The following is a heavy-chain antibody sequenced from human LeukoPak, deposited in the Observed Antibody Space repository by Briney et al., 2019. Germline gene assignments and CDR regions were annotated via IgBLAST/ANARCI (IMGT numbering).Heavy chain of an antibody. CDR2: ISSGSSIM. CDR3: ARGDTYYDILTGYYVRYYFDY. D-gene: IGHD3-9*01. J-gene: IGHJ4*02. Sequence: TGGSLRLSCVASGFTFGSYSMNWVRQAPGKGLEWVSYISSGSSIMYYADSVKGRFTISRDNAKNSLYLQMNSLRAEDTAVYYCARGDTYYDILTGYYVRYYFDYWGQGTLVTVSS. CDR1: GFTFGSYS. V-gene: IGHV3-21*05.